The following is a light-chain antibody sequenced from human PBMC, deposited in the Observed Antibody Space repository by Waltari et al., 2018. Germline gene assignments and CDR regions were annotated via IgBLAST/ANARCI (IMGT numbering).Light chain of an antibody. Sequence: SYELTQPPPVSVSPGQTARITCPGDALPKQYAYLYQQKPVQAPVVVIYKDSERPSGIPERFSGSSSGTTVTLTISGVQAEDEADYYCQSADSSGRVFGGGTKLTVL. V-gene: IGLV3-25*03. CDR2: KDS. CDR3: QSADSSGRV. J-gene: IGLJ2*01. CDR1: ALPKQY.